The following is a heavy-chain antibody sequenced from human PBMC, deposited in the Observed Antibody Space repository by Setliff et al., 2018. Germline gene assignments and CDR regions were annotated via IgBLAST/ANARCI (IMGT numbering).Heavy chain of an antibody. V-gene: IGHV3-11*04. CDR2: ISGAGTTV. Sequence: GGSLRLSCAASGFRFSDLYMSWVRQVPGKGLEWLSKISGAGTTVYYADSVRGRLTVSRDNAKNSLFLEMNSLRAEDTGVYYCARDGVYYGMDVWGQGTSVTVSS. J-gene: IGHJ6*02. CDR3: ARDGVYYGMDV. CDR1: GFRFSDLY.